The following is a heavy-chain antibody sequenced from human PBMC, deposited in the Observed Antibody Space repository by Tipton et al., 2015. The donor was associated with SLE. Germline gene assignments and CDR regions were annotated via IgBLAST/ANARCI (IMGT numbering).Heavy chain of an antibody. Sequence: SLRLSCAASGFTFDDYGMSWVRQAPGKGLEWVSGINWNGGSTGYADSVKGRFTISRDNAKNSLYLQMNSLRAEDTAVYYCARDVRFLEWLFDYWGQGTLVTVSS. CDR3: ARDVRFLEWLFDY. D-gene: IGHD3-3*01. CDR1: GFTFDDYG. V-gene: IGHV3-20*04. J-gene: IGHJ4*02. CDR2: INWNGGST.